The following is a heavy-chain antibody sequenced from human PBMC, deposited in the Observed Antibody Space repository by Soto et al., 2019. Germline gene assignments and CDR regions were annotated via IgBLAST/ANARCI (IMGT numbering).Heavy chain of an antibody. CDR2: IYYSGST. V-gene: IGHV4-59*01. Sequence: KTSETLSLTCTVSGGSISSYYWSWIRQPPGKGLEWIGYIYYSGSTNYNPSLKSRVTISVDTSKNQFSLKLSSVTAADTAVYYCARGGWDSYYDFWSGYPSSYNWFDPWGQGTLVTVSS. CDR1: GGSISSYY. J-gene: IGHJ5*02. CDR3: ARGGWDSYYDFWSGYPSSYNWFDP. D-gene: IGHD3-3*01.